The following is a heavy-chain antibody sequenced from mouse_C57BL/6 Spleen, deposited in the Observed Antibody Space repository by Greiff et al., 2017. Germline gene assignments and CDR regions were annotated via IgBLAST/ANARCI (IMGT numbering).Heavy chain of an antibody. CDR1: GYAFSSYW. V-gene: IGHV1-80*01. Sequence: QVQLQQSGAELVKPGASVKISCKASGYAFSSYWMNWVKQRPGKGLEWIGQIYPGDGDTNYNGKFKGKATLTADKSSSTAYMQLGSLASEDSAVYFCARSEGYGYDEDYAMDYWGQGASVTVSS. CDR3: ARSEGYGYDEDYAMDY. J-gene: IGHJ4*01. CDR2: IYPGDGDT. D-gene: IGHD2-2*01.